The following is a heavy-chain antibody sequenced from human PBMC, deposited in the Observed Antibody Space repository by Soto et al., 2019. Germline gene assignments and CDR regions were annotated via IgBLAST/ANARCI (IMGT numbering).Heavy chain of an antibody. CDR3: ARSLAIAVASSWFDP. CDR1: GFTVSSNY. Sequence: EVQLVESGGGLIQPGGSLRLSCAASGFTVSSNYMSWVRQAPGKGLEWVSVIYSGGSTYYADSVKGRFTISRDNSKNTLYLQMNSLRAEDTAVYYCARSLAIAVASSWFDPWGQGTLVTVSS. J-gene: IGHJ5*02. CDR2: IYSGGST. D-gene: IGHD6-19*01. V-gene: IGHV3-53*01.